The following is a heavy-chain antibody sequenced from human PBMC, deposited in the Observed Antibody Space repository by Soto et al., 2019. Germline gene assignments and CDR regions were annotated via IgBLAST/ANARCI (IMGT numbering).Heavy chain of an antibody. J-gene: IGHJ6*02. V-gene: IGHV1-69*01. CDR2: IIPIFGTA. D-gene: IGHD3-9*01. CDR1: GGTFSSYA. CDR3: ATPQVGDYDILTGYYAAYYYYGMDV. Sequence: QVQLEQSGAEVKKPGSSVKVSCKASGGTFSSYAISWVRQAPGQGLEWMGGIIPIFGTANYAQKFQGRVTITADESTSTAYMELSSLRSEDTAVYYCATPQVGDYDILTGYYAAYYYYGMDVWGQGTTVTVSS.